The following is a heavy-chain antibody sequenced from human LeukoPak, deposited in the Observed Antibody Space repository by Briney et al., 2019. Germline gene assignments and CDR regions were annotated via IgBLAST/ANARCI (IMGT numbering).Heavy chain of an antibody. V-gene: IGHV3-7*01. CDR2: IKQDGSET. Sequence: GGSLRLSCAASGFIFSNYWMSWVRQAPGKGLEWVANIKQDGSETSYVDSVKGRFTISRDNAKNSLYLQMNSLRAEDTAVYYCARDAGAFDIWGQGTMVTVSS. J-gene: IGHJ3*02. CDR1: GFIFSNYW. CDR3: ARDAGAFDI.